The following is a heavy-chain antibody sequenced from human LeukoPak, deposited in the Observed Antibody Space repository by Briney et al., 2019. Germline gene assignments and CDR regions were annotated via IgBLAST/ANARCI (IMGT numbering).Heavy chain of an antibody. D-gene: IGHD3-22*01. CDR1: GGSLRSGSHY. CDR2: IYYSGST. Sequence: SETLSLTCTVSGGSLRSGSHYRAWIRQPPGKGLMWIGSIYYSGSTYYNPSLENRVTISIDTSKNHFSLKLSSLSAADTSVYYCAKRDDSGGNLVDLWGQGTLVTVS. CDR3: AKRDDSGGNLVDL. J-gene: IGHJ4*02. V-gene: IGHV4-39*02.